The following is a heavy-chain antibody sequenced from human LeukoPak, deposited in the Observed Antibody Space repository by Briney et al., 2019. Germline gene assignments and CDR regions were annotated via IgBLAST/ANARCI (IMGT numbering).Heavy chain of an antibody. CDR1: GGTFSSYA. D-gene: IGHD3-3*01. V-gene: IGHV1-69*05. Sequence: SVKVSCKASGGTFSSYAISWVRQAPGQGLEWMGRIIPIFGTANYAQKFQGRVTITTDESTSTAYMELSSLRSEDTAVYYCASGYYDFWSDSYWGQGTLVTVSS. J-gene: IGHJ4*02. CDR2: IIPIFGTA. CDR3: ASGYYDFWSDSY.